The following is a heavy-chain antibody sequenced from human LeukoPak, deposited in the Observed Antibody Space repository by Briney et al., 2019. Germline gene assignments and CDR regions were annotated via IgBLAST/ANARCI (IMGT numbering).Heavy chain of an antibody. CDR3: ASLFGFY. J-gene: IGHJ4*02. CDR2: INSGGST. V-gene: IGHV3-66*01. D-gene: IGHD3-3*01. Sequence: TGGSLRLSCAASGITVSSNYMSWVRQAPRKGLEWVSLINSGGSTYYADSVKGRFTISRDNSKNTLYLQMNSLRAEDTAVYYCASLFGFYWGQGTLVTVSS. CDR1: GITVSSNY.